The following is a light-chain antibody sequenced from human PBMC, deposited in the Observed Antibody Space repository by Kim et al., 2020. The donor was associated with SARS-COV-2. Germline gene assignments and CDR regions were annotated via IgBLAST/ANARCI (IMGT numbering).Light chain of an antibody. Sequence: SSELTQDPAVSVALGQTVRITCQGDSLRRYYASWYQQKPGQAPVLVIYGKNNRPSGIPDRFSGSSSGNTASLTITGAQAEDEADYYCNSRDSSSNHLFGGGTKLTVL. J-gene: IGLJ2*01. CDR3: NSRDSSSNHL. CDR1: SLRRYY. V-gene: IGLV3-19*01. CDR2: GKN.